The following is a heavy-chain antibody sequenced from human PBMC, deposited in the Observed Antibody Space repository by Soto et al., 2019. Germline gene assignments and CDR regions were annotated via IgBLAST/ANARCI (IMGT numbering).Heavy chain of an antibody. CDR1: GFTFSDHY. CDR2: IKNKANSYTT. D-gene: IGHD6-13*01. V-gene: IGHV3-72*01. CDR3: TRVRLGSCRSSDY. J-gene: IGHJ4*02. Sequence: EVQLVESGGGLVQPEGSLRLSCAASGFTFSDHYMDWVRQAPGKGLEWVGRIKNKANSYTTEYAAPAKGRFIISRDDSKNSVFLQITRLKTGDTAVYYCTRVRLGSCRSSDYWGQGILVTVSS.